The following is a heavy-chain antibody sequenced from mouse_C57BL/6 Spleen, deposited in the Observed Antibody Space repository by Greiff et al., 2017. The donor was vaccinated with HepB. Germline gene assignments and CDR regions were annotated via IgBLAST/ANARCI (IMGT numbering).Heavy chain of an antibody. CDR2: IDPSDSYT. CDR1: GYTFTSYW. V-gene: IGHV1-59*01. CDR3: ARAKRVDGNYYFDY. D-gene: IGHD2-1*01. Sequence: VQLQQPGAELVRPGTSVKLSCKASGYTFTSYWMHWVKQRPGQGLEWIGVIDPSDSYTNYNQKFQGKATLTVDTSSRTAYLQLSSLTSEDAAVYYCARAKRVDGNYYFDYWGQGTTLTVSS. J-gene: IGHJ2*01.